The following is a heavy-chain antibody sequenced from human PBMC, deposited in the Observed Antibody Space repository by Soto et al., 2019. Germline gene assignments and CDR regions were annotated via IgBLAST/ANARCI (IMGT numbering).Heavy chain of an antibody. CDR1: GGSISSGGYY. V-gene: IGHV4-31*03. CDR2: IYYSGST. D-gene: IGHD2-2*01. Sequence: SETLSLTCTVSGGSISSGGYYWSWIRQHPGKGLEWIGYIYYSGSTYYNPSLKSRVTISVDTSKNQFSLKLSSVTAADTAVYYCARDLESSTRTLLDPWGQGTLVTVSS. J-gene: IGHJ5*02. CDR3: ARDLESSTRTLLDP.